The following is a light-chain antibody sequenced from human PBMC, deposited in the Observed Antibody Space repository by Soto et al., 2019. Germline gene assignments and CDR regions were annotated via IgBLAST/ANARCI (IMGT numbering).Light chain of an antibody. CDR1: SGSIASNY. Sequence: NFMLTQPHSVSESPGQTVTISCTRSSGSIASNYVQWYQQRPGSSPTTVIYEDNQRPSGVPDRFSGSIDSSSNSASLTISGLKTEDEADYYCQSYDSSINWVFGGGTKLTVL. CDR2: EDN. V-gene: IGLV6-57*01. CDR3: QSYDSSINWV. J-gene: IGLJ3*02.